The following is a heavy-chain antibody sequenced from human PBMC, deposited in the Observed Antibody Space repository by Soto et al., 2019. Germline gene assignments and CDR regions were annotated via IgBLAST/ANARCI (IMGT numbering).Heavy chain of an antibody. V-gene: IGHV1-69*02. J-gene: IGHJ6*02. CDR1: GGTFSSYT. CDR2: IIPILGIA. CDR3: ASNAGDRRHYYYGMDV. D-gene: IGHD4-17*01. Sequence: QVQLVQSGAEVKKPGSSVKVSCKASGGTFSSYTISWVRQAPGQGLEWMGRIIPILGIANYAQKFQGRVTITADKSTSTAYRELSSLRSEDTAVYYCASNAGDRRHYYYGMDVWGQGTTVTVSS.